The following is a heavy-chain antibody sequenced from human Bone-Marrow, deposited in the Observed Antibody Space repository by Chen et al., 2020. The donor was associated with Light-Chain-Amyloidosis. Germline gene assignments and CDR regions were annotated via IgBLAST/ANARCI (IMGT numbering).Heavy chain of an antibody. CDR3: XRGPRDYXISPDAFDI. V-gene: IGHV4-34*01. J-gene: IGHJ3*02. Sequence: VXGXXFSGYYWSWIRQPPGKGLEWIGEINHSGSTNYNPSLKSRVTISVDTSKNQFSLKLSXXXXXXXXVYXXXRGPRDYXISPDAFDIWGQGTMVTVSS. CDR1: GXXFSGYY. D-gene: IGHD2-8*01. CDR2: INHSGST.